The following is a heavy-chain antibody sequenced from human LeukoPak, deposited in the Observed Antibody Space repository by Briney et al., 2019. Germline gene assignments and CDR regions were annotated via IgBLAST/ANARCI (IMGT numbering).Heavy chain of an antibody. Sequence: SETLSLTCAVYGGSFSGYYWSWIRQPPGKGLEWIGEINHSGSTNYNPSLKSRVTISVDTSKNQFPLKLSSVTAADTAVYYCARGLRASSSWYDYWGQGTLVTVSS. D-gene: IGHD6-13*01. V-gene: IGHV4-34*01. CDR2: INHSGST. CDR3: ARGLRASSSWYDY. CDR1: GGSFSGYY. J-gene: IGHJ4*02.